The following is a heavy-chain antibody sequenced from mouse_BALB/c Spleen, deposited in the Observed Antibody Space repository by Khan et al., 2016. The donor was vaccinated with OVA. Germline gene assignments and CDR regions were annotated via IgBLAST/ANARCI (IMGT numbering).Heavy chain of an antibody. CDR2: MFPGDGST. Sequence: QVQLQQPGAELVKPGASVKLSCKASGYTFTSYDINWVRQRPEQGLEWNGWMFPGDGSTKYNENFKGKATLTTDKSSSTAYMQLSRLPSEDSGAYFCSRGGYGGFAYWCQGTLVTVSA. CDR1: GYTFTSYD. D-gene: IGHD2-14*01. J-gene: IGHJ3*01. V-gene: IGHV1-85*01. CDR3: SRGGYGGFAY.